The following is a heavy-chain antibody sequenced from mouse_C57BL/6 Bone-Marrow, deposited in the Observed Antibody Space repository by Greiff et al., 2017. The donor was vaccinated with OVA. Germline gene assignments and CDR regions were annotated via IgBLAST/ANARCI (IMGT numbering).Heavy chain of an antibody. J-gene: IGHJ4*01. CDR2: IWSGGST. Sequence: VQLKQSGPGLVQPSQSLSITCTVSGFSLTSYGVHWVRQSPGKGLEWLGVIWSGGSTDYNAAFISRLSISKDNSKSQVFFKMNSLQADDTAIYYCASYSNYPKAMDYWGQGTSVTVSS. CDR3: ASYSNYPKAMDY. CDR1: GFSLTSYG. V-gene: IGHV2-2*01. D-gene: IGHD2-5*01.